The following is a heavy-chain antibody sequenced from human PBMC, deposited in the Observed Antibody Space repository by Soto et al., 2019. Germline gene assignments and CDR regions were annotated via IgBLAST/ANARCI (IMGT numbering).Heavy chain of an antibody. Sequence: EVQLLESGGGLVQPGGSLRLSCAASGFTFTNYAMNWVRHSPGKGLEWVASVIGTGIDTYHAASVTGRFTISRDNSRNTMYLEMNRLRAEDTAMYHCAKATRGQFIGAHCYAVDFWCQGILVTVS. CDR1: GFTFTNYA. D-gene: IGHD2-2*01. J-gene: IGHJ4*02. CDR3: AKATRGQFIGAHCYAVDF. CDR2: VIGTGIDT. V-gene: IGHV3-23*01.